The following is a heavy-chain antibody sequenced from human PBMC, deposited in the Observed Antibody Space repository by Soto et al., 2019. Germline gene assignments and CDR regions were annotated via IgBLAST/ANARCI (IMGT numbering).Heavy chain of an antibody. CDR2: ISAYNGNT. CDR1: GYTFTSDG. Sequence: ASVKVSCKASGYTFTSDGISWVRQAPGQGLEWMGWISAYNGNTNYAQKLQGRVTMTTDTSTSTAYMELRSLRSDDTAVYYCARGGSGSYSQNWFDPWGQGTLVTVSS. CDR3: ARGGSGSYSQNWFDP. J-gene: IGHJ5*02. D-gene: IGHD3-10*01. V-gene: IGHV1-18*04.